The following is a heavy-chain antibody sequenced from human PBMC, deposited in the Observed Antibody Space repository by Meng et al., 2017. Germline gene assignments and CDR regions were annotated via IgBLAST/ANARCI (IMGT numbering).Heavy chain of an antibody. J-gene: IGHJ5*02. CDR2: INHSGST. V-gene: IGHV4-34*01. CDR3: ARRRGGSSDWFDP. D-gene: IGHD6-6*01. Sequence: HVQLLQWGAGLLEPSETLSLPCAVYGGSFSGYYWSWIRQPPGKGLEWIGEINHSGSTNYNPSLKSRVTISVDTSKNQFSLKLSSVTAADTAVYYCARRRGGSSDWFDPWGQGTLVTVSS. CDR1: GGSFSGYY.